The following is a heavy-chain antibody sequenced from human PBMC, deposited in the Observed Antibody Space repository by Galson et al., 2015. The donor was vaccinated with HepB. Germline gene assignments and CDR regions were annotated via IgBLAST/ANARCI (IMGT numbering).Heavy chain of an antibody. CDR1: GFTFSSYS. CDR3: ARVEPYSSSSLHGDYYYYMDV. V-gene: IGHV3-48*02. J-gene: IGHJ6*03. Sequence: SLRLSCAASGFTFSSYSMNWVRQAPGKGLEWVSYISSNIITTHYADSVKGRFTISRDNAKNSLYLQMNSLRDEDTAVYYCARVEPYSSSSLHGDYYYYMDVWGKGTTVTVSS. CDR2: ISSNIITT. D-gene: IGHD6-6*01.